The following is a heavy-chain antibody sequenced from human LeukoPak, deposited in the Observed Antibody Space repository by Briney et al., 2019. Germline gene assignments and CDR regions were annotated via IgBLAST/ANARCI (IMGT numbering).Heavy chain of an antibody. CDR3: ARDITDYYYGMDV. Sequence: GRSLRLSCAASGISFRSYGMHWVRQAPGKGLEWVAVIWYDGSNKYYADSVKGRFTISRDNSKNTLYLQMNSLRAEDTAVYYCARDITDYYYGMDVWGQGTTVTVSS. CDR1: GISFRSYG. V-gene: IGHV3-33*01. D-gene: IGHD3-3*01. J-gene: IGHJ6*02. CDR2: IWYDGSNK.